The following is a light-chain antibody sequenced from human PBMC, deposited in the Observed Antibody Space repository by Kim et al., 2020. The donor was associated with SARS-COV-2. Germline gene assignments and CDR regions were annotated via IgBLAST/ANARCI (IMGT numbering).Light chain of an antibody. Sequence: PGHTATPACPATQSVSANYLSWFQPRLVQAPRLILSGASTTATGIPDRFTGSGSGTDFALTISRLEPEDFAVYYCKQYATSPTTFAQ. CDR3: KQYATSPTT. CDR2: GAS. J-gene: IGKJ1*01. CDR1: QSVSANY. V-gene: IGKV3-20*01.